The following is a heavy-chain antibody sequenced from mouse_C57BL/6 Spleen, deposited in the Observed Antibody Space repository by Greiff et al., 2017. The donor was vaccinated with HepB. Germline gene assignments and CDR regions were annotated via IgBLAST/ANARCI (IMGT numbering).Heavy chain of an antibody. CDR2: IRNKANGYTT. D-gene: IGHD2-13*01. V-gene: IGHV7-3*01. J-gene: IGHJ3*01. Sequence: EVQLVESGGGLVQPGGSLSLSCAASGFTFTDYYMSWVRQPPGKALEWLGFIRNKANGYTTEYSASVKGRFTISRDNSQSILYLQMNALRAEDSATDYCARCGEYGSWFAYWGQGTLVTVSA. CDR1: GFTFTDYY. CDR3: ARCGEYGSWFAY.